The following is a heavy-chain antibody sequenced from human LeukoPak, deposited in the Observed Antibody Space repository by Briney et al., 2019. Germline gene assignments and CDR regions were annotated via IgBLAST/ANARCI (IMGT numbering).Heavy chain of an antibody. CDR3: ARAAVTLDY. V-gene: IGHV3-74*01. D-gene: IGHD4-17*01. CDR2: INSDGSST. Sequence: SGGSLRLPCAASGFTFSIYWMHWVRQAPGKGLVWVSRINSDGSSTSYADSVKGRFTISRDNAKNTLFLQMNGLRAEDTAVYYCARAAVTLDYWGQGALVTVSS. CDR1: GFTFSIYW. J-gene: IGHJ4*02.